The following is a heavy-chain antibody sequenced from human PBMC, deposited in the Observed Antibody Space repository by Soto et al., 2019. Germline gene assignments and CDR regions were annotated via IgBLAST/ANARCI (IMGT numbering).Heavy chain of an antibody. V-gene: IGHV1-69*01. CDR3: AMVSVAPIPDY. CDR1: GGTFSSYA. CDR2: IIPIVGTA. Sequence: QVQLVQSGAEVKKPGSSVKVSCKASGGTFSSYAISWVRQAPGQGLEWMGGIIPIVGTANYAQKVQGRVTITADDSTSTAYMELSSRRSEETAGYYCAMVSVAPIPDYWGQGTLVTVSS. J-gene: IGHJ4*02. D-gene: IGHD5-12*01.